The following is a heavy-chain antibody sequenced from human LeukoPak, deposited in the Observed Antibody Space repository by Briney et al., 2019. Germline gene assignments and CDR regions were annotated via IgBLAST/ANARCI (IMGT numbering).Heavy chain of an antibody. Sequence: GGSLRLSRAASGFTFSSYEMNWVRQAPGKGLEWVSYISSSGSTIYYADSVKGRFTISRDNAKNSLYLQMNSLRAEDTAVYYCARPYSSGWYEFDYWGQGTLVTVSS. D-gene: IGHD6-19*01. CDR3: ARPYSSGWYEFDY. V-gene: IGHV3-48*03. CDR1: GFTFSSYE. CDR2: ISSSGSTI. J-gene: IGHJ4*02.